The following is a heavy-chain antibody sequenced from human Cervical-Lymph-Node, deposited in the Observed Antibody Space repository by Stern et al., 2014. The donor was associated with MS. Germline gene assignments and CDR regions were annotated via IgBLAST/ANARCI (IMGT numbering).Heavy chain of an antibody. Sequence: VQLVESGAEVKKPGSSVKVSCKASGGTFSSYAISWVRQAPGQGLEWMGGIIPIFGTANYAQKFPGRCTIPADEHTSTAYMELSSLRSEDTAVYYCARGELKEGLVRGMDVWGQGTTVTVSS. CDR2: IIPIFGTA. D-gene: IGHD1-26*01. CDR3: ARGELKEGLVRGMDV. CDR1: GGTFSSYA. V-gene: IGHV1-69*01. J-gene: IGHJ6*02.